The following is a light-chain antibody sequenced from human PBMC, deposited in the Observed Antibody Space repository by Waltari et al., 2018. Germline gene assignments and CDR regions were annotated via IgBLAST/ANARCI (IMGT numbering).Light chain of an antibody. J-gene: IGLJ2*01. V-gene: IGLV1-47*01. CDR3: AAWDDSLGVWI. CDR2: GND. Sequence: QSVLTQPPSASGTPGQGVTISCSGSSSNIGKNYVYWHQQLPGTAPKLLISGNDQRPSGVPDRFSGSKSGTSASLAISGLRSEDEADYYCAAWDDSLGVWIFGGGTKLTVL. CDR1: SSNIGKNY.